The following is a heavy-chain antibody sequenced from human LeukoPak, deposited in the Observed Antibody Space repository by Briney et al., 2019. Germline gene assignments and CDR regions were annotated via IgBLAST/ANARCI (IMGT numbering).Heavy chain of an antibody. CDR3: AKDLDRYSSSWGDY. V-gene: IGHV3-33*06. CDR1: GFTLNSYG. CDR2: IWYDGTNK. J-gene: IGHJ4*02. Sequence: GGSLRLSCAAPGFTLNSYGMHWVRQAPGKGLEWVALIWYDGTNKYYTDSVKGRFTISRDNSKNTLYLQMNSLRAEDTAVYYCAKDLDRYSSSWGDYWGQGALVTVSS. D-gene: IGHD6-13*01.